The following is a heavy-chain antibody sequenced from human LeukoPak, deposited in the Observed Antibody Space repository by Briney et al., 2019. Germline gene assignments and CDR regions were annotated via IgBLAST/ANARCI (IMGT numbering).Heavy chain of an antibody. Sequence: SETLSLTCTVSGGSISSSSYYWGWIRQPPGKGLEWIGSIYYSGGTYYNPSLKSRVTISVDTSKNQFSLKLSSVTAADTAVYYCAKSYYDLWSGYYTGMGYYYYMDVWGKGTTVTVSS. J-gene: IGHJ6*03. CDR3: AKSYYDLWSGYYTGMGYYYYMDV. CDR1: GGSISSSSYY. V-gene: IGHV4-39*01. CDR2: IYYSGGT. D-gene: IGHD3-3*01.